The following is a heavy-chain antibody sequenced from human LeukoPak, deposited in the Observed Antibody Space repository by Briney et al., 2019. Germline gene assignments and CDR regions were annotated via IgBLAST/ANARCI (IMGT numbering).Heavy chain of an antibody. D-gene: IGHD5-24*01. J-gene: IGHJ2*01. CDR2: ISGSGGST. Sequence: GGSLRLSCAASGFTFSSYAMSWVRQAPGKGLEWVSAISGSGGSTYYADSVKGRFTISRDNSKNTLYLQMNSLRAEDTAVYYCAKAPLRGLRPGDHWYFDLWGRGTLVTVSS. CDR1: GFTFSSYA. CDR3: AKAPLRGLRPGDHWYFDL. V-gene: IGHV3-23*01.